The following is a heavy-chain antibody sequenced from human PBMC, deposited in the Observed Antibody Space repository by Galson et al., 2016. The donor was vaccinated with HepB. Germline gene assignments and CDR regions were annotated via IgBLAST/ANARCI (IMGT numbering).Heavy chain of an antibody. J-gene: IGHJ4*02. CDR3: ARDPVFGD. CDR1: GGSISNSNW. CDR2: IYHSGST. Sequence: SETLSLTCAVSGGSISNSNWWSWVRQPPGKGLEWIGDIYHSGSTNYNPSLTSRVTISVDQSKNQFSLNLISVTAADTAVYYCARDPVFGDWGQGTLVTASS. V-gene: IGHV4-4*02.